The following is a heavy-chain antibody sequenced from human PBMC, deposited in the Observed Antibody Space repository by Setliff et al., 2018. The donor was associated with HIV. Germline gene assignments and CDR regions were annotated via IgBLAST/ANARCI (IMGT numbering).Heavy chain of an antibody. Sequence: LRLSCAASGFTFSNYAMNWVRQAPGKRLEWVSTISGSGGLTFYADSVKGRFTISRDNSKNTLYLQMNSLRAEDTVVYYCAKGHYSSGDSKQNGFDMWGQGTMVTVSS. J-gene: IGHJ3*02. V-gene: IGHV3-23*01. CDR2: ISGSGGLT. CDR3: AKGHYSSGDSKQNGFDM. CDR1: GFTFSNYA. D-gene: IGHD3-22*01.